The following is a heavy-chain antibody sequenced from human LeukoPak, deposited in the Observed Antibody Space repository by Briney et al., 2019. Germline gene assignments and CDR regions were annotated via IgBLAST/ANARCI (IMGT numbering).Heavy chain of an antibody. CDR3: ANSPSRDGYPTGY. D-gene: IGHD5-24*01. CDR2: IGSSSSYI. J-gene: IGHJ4*02. CDR1: GFTFSSYS. V-gene: IGHV3-21*01. Sequence: GGSLRLSCAASGFTFSSYSMNWVRQAPGKGLEWVSSIGSSSSYIYYADSVKGRFTISRDNAKNSLYLQMNSLRAEDTAVYYCANSPSRDGYPTGYWGQGTLVTVSS.